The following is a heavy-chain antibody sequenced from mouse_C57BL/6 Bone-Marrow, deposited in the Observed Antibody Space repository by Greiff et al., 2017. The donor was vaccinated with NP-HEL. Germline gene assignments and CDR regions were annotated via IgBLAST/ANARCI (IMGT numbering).Heavy chain of an antibody. Sequence: EVHLVESGGGLVKPGGSLKLSCAASGFTFSDYGMHWVRQAPEKGLERVAYISSGSSTIYYVDTVKGRFTISRDNAKNTLFLQMTSLRSEDTAMYYCAKSSPYYAMDYWGQGTSVTVSS. D-gene: IGHD1-1*01. V-gene: IGHV5-17*01. J-gene: IGHJ4*01. CDR1: GFTFSDYG. CDR3: AKSSPYYAMDY. CDR2: ISSGSSTI.